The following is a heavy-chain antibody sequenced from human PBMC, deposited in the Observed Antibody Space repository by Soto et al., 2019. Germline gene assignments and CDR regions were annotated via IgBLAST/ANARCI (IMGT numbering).Heavy chain of an antibody. Sequence: GGSLRLSCAASGFTFSSYAMSWVRQAPGKGLEWVSAISGSGGSTYYADSVKGRFTISRDNSKNTLYLQMNSLRAEDTAVYYCAKGGYDYIWGSYRLYLVYWGQGTLVTVSS. D-gene: IGHD3-16*02. CDR3: AKGGYDYIWGSYRLYLVY. CDR2: ISGSGGST. J-gene: IGHJ4*02. CDR1: GFTFSSYA. V-gene: IGHV3-23*01.